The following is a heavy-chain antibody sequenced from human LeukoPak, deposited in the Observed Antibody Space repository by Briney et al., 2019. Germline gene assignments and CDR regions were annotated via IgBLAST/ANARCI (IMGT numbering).Heavy chain of an antibody. CDR3: LGYYYDSSGYTHYYYYMDV. V-gene: IGHV4-39*07. D-gene: IGHD3-22*01. CDR2: IYYSGST. CDR1: GGSISSSSYY. J-gene: IGHJ6*03. Sequence: SETLSLTCTVSGGSISSSSYYWGWIRQPPGKGLEWIGSIYYSGSTYYNPSLKSRVTISVDTSKNQFSLKLSSVTAADTAVYYCLGYYYDSSGYTHYYYYMDVWGKGTMVTVSS.